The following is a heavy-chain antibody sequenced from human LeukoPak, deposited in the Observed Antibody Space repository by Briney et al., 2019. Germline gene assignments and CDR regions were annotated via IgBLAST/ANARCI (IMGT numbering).Heavy chain of an antibody. D-gene: IGHD6-19*01. Sequence: GSLRLSCAASGFTFTNAWMSWVRQAPGKGLEWVGRIKSKTDGGTTDYAAPVKGRFTISGDDSKNTLYLQMNSLKTEDTAVYYCTTSIAVAATNFDYWGQGTLVTVSS. J-gene: IGHJ4*02. CDR2: IKSKTDGGTT. V-gene: IGHV3-15*01. CDR3: TTSIAVAATNFDY. CDR1: GFTFTNAW.